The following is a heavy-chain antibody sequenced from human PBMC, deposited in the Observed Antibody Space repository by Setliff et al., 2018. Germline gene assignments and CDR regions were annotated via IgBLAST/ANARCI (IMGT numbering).Heavy chain of an antibody. CDR2: INWDGKTT. CDR1: GFTFERNG. D-gene: IGHD5-12*01. Sequence: GGSLRLSCAASGFTFERNGMNWVRQAPGKGLEWVSTINWDGKTTAYADSVKGRFTISRDNANRFLYLHMNSLRADDTALYYCTRFGRDDIGIWGQGTVVTVSS. CDR3: TRFGRDDIGI. V-gene: IGHV3-20*04. J-gene: IGHJ3*02.